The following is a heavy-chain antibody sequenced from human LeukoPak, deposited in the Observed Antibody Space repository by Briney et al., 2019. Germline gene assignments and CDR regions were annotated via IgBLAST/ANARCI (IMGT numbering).Heavy chain of an antibody. CDR3: AKNSYYYDSSGIDY. J-gene: IGHJ4*02. Sequence: ASVKVSCKASGYTFISYDIKWVRQATGQWLELMGWMNPNSGNTGYAQKFQGRVTMTRNTSISTAYMELSSLRAEDTAVYYCAKNSYYYDSSGIDYWGQGTLVTVSS. CDR2: MNPNSGNT. V-gene: IGHV1-8*01. D-gene: IGHD3-22*01. CDR1: GYTFISYD.